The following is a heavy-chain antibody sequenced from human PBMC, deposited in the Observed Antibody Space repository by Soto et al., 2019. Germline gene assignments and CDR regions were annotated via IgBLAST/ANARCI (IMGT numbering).Heavy chain of an antibody. CDR2: ISGSGGST. D-gene: IGHD2-2*01. CDR3: AKWSIVVVPAAGDFDY. V-gene: IGHV3-23*01. CDR1: GFTFSSYA. J-gene: IGHJ4*02. Sequence: EVQLLESGGGLVQPGGSLRLSCAASGFTFSSYAMSWVRQAPGKGLEWVSVISGSGGSTYYADSVKGRFTISRDNSKNTLYLQMNSLRAEDTAAYYCAKWSIVVVPAAGDFDYWGQGTLVTVSS.